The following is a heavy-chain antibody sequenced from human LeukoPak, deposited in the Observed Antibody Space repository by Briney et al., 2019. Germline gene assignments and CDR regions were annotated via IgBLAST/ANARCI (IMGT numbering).Heavy chain of an antibody. D-gene: IGHD6-13*01. V-gene: IGHV3-23*01. J-gene: IGHJ4*02. CDR2: ISGSGGST. CDR3: ARRNIAAAALDY. CDR1: GFTFSSYA. Sequence: GGSLRLSCAASGFTFSSYAMRWVRQAPGKGLEWVSAISGSGGSTYYADSVKGRFTISRDNSKNTLYLQMNSLRAEDTAVYYCARRNIAAAALDYWRQGTLVTVSS.